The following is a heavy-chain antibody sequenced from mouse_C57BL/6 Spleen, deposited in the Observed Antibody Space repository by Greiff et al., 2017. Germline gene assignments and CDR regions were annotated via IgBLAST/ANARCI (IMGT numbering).Heavy chain of an antibody. J-gene: IGHJ2*01. Sequence: VKLVESGAELVRPGASVKLSCKASGYTFTDYYINWVKQRPGQGLEWIARIYPGSGNTYYNEKFKGKATLTAEKSSSTAYMQLSSLTSEDSAVYFCARGWANSYFDYWGQGTTLTVSS. D-gene: IGHD3-1*01. V-gene: IGHV1-76*01. CDR2: IYPGSGNT. CDR3: ARGWANSYFDY. CDR1: GYTFTDYY.